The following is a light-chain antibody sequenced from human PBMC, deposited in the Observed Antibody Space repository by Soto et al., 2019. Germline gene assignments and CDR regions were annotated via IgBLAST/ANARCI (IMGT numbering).Light chain of an antibody. Sequence: NFMLTQPHSVSESPGKTVTLSCTRSSGSIASNYVQWYQQRPGSAPTPVIYEANERPSGVPDRFSGSIDSSSNSASLTIAGLKTDDEADYYCQSYHSGNVVFGGGTKLTVL. V-gene: IGLV6-57*04. CDR2: EAN. J-gene: IGLJ2*01. CDR1: SGSIASNY. CDR3: QSYHSGNVV.